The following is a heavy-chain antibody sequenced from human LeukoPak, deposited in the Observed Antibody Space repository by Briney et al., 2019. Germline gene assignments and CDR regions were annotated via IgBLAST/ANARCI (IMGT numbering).Heavy chain of an antibody. CDR1: GFTFSSYA. V-gene: IGHV3-30*04. D-gene: IGHD2-15*01. J-gene: IGHJ5*02. Sequence: PGGSLRLSCAASGFTFSSYAMHWVRQAPGKGLEWVAVISYDGSNKYYADSVKGRFPISRDNSKNTLYLQMNSLRAEDTAVYYCARSPEYCSGGSCSWGQGTLVTVSS. CDR2: ISYDGSNK. CDR3: ARSPEYCSGGSCS.